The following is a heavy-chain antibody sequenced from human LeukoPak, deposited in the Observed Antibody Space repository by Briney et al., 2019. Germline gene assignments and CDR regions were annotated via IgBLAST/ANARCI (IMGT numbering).Heavy chain of an antibody. V-gene: IGHV4-4*02. CDR2: IYYSGST. J-gene: IGHJ5*02. CDR1: GGSISSGNW. CDR3: ARDSRQWLVQNWFDP. Sequence: SGTLSLTCVVSGGSISSGNWWSWVRQPPGKGLEWIGSIYYSGSTYYNPSLKSRVTISVDTSKNQFSLKLSSVTAADTAVYYCARDSRQWLVQNWFDPWGREPWSPSPQ. D-gene: IGHD6-19*01.